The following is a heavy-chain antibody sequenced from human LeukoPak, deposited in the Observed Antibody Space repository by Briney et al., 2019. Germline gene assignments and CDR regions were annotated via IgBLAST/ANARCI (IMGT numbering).Heavy chain of an antibody. J-gene: IGHJ5*02. CDR2: IYYSGST. V-gene: IGHV4-59*08. D-gene: IGHD6-13*01. CDR1: GGSISSYY. CDR3: ARAAGTFVHP. Sequence: SETLSHTCTVSGGSISSYYRSWIRQPPGKGLEWIGYIYYSGSTNYNPSLKSRITISVDTSKNQFSLKLSSVTAADTAVYYCARAAGTFVHPWGQGTLVTVSS.